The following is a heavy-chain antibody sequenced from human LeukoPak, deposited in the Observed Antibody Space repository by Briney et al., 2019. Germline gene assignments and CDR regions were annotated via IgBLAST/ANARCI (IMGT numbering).Heavy chain of an antibody. D-gene: IGHD2-15*01. CDR1: GFAFSNYW. CDR3: AKVRVGTAHFDY. J-gene: IGHJ4*02. CDR2: ISHDGSNN. V-gene: IGHV3-30*18. Sequence: GGSLRLSCTASGFAFSNYWMHWVRQAPGKGLEWVVVISHDGSNNNYADSVKGRFTISRDNSKNTLYLQMNSLRPEDTAVYYCAKVRVGTAHFDYWGQGTLVTVSS.